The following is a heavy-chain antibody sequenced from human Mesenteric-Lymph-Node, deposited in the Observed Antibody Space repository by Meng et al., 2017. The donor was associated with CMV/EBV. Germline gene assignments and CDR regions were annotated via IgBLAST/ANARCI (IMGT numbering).Heavy chain of an antibody. CDR1: GGSFSGYY. Sequence: GPLQAWGAGLLKPSETLSLTCAVYGGSFSGYYWSWIRQPPGKGLEWIGEINHSGSTNYNPSLKSRVTISVDTSKNQFSLKLSSVTAADTAVYYCARHQRWLKSEGGFNYWGQGTLVTVSS. J-gene: IGHJ4*02. CDR3: ARHQRWLKSEGGFNY. V-gene: IGHV4-34*01. CDR2: INHSGST. D-gene: IGHD4-23*01.